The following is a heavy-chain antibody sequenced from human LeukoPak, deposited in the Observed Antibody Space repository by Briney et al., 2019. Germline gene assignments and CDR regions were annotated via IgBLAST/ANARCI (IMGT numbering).Heavy chain of an antibody. CDR3: ARGGWSRDRTSAPYYFDY. V-gene: IGHV4-59*01. Sequence: SETLSLTCTVSGGSISSYYWSWIRQPPGKGLEWIGYIYYSGSTNYNPSLKSRVTISVDTSKNQFSLKLSSVTAADTAVYYCARGGWSRDRTSAPYYFDYWGQGTLVTVSS. D-gene: IGHD2-15*01. CDR2: IYYSGST. J-gene: IGHJ4*02. CDR1: GGSISSYY.